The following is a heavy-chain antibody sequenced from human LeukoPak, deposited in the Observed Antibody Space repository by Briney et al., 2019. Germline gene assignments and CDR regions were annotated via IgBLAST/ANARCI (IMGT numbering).Heavy chain of an antibody. Sequence: GGSLRLSCAASGFTFSSYWMSWVRQAPGKGLEWVANIKQDGSEKYYVDSVEGRFTISRDNAKNSLYLQMNSLRGEDTAVYYCARATAWHDVWFGELLFESPAQYFQHWGQGTLVTVSS. CDR3: ARATAWHDVWFGELLFESPAQYFQH. D-gene: IGHD3-10*01. V-gene: IGHV3-7*01. CDR1: GFTFSSYW. J-gene: IGHJ1*01. CDR2: IKQDGSEK.